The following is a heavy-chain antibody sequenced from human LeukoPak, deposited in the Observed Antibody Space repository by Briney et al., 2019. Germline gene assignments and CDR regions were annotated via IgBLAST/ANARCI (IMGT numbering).Heavy chain of an antibody. Sequence: GGSLRLSCAASGFTFSTYAMSWVRQAPGKGLEWVSTISDNGGSTYYADSVKGRFTISRDNSKNTLYLQMNSLRVDDTAVYYCAKPPPDSSSWLFDYWGQGTPVTVSS. V-gene: IGHV3-23*01. D-gene: IGHD6-13*01. CDR3: AKPPPDSSSWLFDY. J-gene: IGHJ4*02. CDR1: GFTFSTYA. CDR2: ISDNGGST.